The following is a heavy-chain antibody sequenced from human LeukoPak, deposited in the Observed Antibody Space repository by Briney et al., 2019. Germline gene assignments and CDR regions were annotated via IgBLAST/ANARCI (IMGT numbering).Heavy chain of an antibody. D-gene: IGHD3-22*01. CDR3: ARDPRDYYYDSSGAFDI. V-gene: IGHV4-39*07. J-gene: IGHJ3*02. CDR1: GGSLSSSSYY. CDR2: IYYSGST. Sequence: SETLSPTCTVPGGSLSSSSYYWGWTRQPPGKGLEWIVSIYYSGSTYYNPSLKSRVTISVDTSKNQFSLKLSSVTAADTAVYYCARDPRDYYYDSSGAFDIWGQGTMVTVSS.